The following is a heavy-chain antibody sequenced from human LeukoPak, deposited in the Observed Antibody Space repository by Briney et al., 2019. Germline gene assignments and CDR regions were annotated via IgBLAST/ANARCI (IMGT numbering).Heavy chain of an antibody. D-gene: IGHD6-6*01. CDR1: GYSISSSYY. CDR2: IYYSGST. CDR3: ARLPRAARPFDY. J-gene: IGHJ4*02. Sequence: NPSETLSLTCTVSGYSISSSYYWSWIRQPPGKGLEWIGYIYYSGSTNYNPSLKSRVTISVDTSKNQFSLKLSSVTAADTAVYYCARLPRAARPFDYWGQGTLVTVSS. V-gene: IGHV4-61*01.